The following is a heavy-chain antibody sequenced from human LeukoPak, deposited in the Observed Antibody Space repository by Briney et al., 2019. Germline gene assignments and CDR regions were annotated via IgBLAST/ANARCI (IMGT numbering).Heavy chain of an antibody. J-gene: IGHJ4*02. CDR2: FDPEDGET. V-gene: IGHV1-24*01. CDR3: ATARIVVVPAAPIPFDC. Sequence: ASVKVSCKVSGYTLTELSMHWVRQAPGKRLEWMGGFDPEDGETIYAQKFQGRVTMTEDASTDTAYMELSRLRSEDTAVYYCATARIVVVPAAPIPFDCWGQRTLVTVSS. CDR1: GYTLTELS. D-gene: IGHD2-2*01.